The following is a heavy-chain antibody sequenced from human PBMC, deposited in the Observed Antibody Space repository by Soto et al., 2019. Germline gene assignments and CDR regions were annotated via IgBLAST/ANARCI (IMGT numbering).Heavy chain of an antibody. D-gene: IGHD1-1*01. CDR1: GYTFGNFY. Sequence: QVQLVQSGAEVKRPGASVKVSCKASGYTFGNFYIHWVRQAPGQGFEWMGIINPRGGSTTYAQKFQGRITLTRGTSTTTVYMELNSLPSEDTAVYSCARDPEKGTPHFDSWGQGTLVTVSS. CDR3: ARDPEKGTPHFDS. V-gene: IGHV1-46*01. J-gene: IGHJ5*01. CDR2: INPRGGST.